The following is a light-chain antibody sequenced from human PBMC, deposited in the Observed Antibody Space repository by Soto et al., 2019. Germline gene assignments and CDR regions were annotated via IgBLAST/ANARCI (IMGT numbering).Light chain of an antibody. CDR1: QSISSY. CDR3: QQSYNTPRT. V-gene: IGKV1-39*01. J-gene: IGKJ1*01. Sequence: DIQMTQSPSSLSASVGDRVTITFRASQSISSYLNWYQHKPGKAPKLLIYAASSLQSGVPSRFSGSGSGTDFTLTISSLQPEDFATYYCQQSYNTPRTFGQGTKVDIK. CDR2: AAS.